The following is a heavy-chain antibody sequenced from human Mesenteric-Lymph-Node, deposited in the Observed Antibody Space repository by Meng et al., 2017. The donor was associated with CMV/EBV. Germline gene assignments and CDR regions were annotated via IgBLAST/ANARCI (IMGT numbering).Heavy chain of an antibody. Sequence: GESLKISCAASGCTVSSNYMSWVRQAPGKGLEWVSVIYSGGSTYYADSVKGRFTISRDNSKNTLYLQMNSLRAEDTAVYYCARVAPFLGDILTGRYYYYYGMDVWGQGTTVTVSS. CDR1: GCTVSSNY. CDR2: IYSGGST. D-gene: IGHD3-9*01. V-gene: IGHV3-66*02. CDR3: ARVAPFLGDILTGRYYYYYGMDV. J-gene: IGHJ6*02.